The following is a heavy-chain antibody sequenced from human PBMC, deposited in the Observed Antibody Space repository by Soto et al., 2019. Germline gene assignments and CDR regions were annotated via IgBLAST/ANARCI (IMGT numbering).Heavy chain of an antibody. CDR2: IWYDGSNK. J-gene: IGHJ4*02. V-gene: IGHV3-33*01. Sequence: GGSLRLSCGASGFTFSSYGVHWVRQAPGKGLEWVAVIWYDGSNKYYADSVKGRFTISRDNSKNTLYLQMNSLRAEDTAVYYCATFRGSSGWVFDYWGQGTLVTVSS. CDR3: ATFRGSSGWVFDY. D-gene: IGHD6-19*01. CDR1: GFTFSSYG.